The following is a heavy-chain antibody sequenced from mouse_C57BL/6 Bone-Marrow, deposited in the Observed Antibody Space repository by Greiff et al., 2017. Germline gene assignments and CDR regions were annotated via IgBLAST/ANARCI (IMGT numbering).Heavy chain of an antibody. D-gene: IGHD2-3*01. Sequence: QVQLQQSGAELVKPGASVKMSCKASGYTFTSYWITWVKQRPGQGLEWIGDIYPGSGSTNYNEKFKSKAILTVDTSSSSAYMQLSSLTAEASAVYYWSPMISYYFDYWGQGTTLTVSS. J-gene: IGHJ2*01. V-gene: IGHV1-55*01. CDR3: SPMISYYFDY. CDR2: IYPGSGST. CDR1: GYTFTSYW.